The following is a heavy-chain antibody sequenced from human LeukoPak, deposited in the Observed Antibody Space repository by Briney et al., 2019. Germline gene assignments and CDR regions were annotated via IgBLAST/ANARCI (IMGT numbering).Heavy chain of an antibody. V-gene: IGHV3-7*01. D-gene: IGHD1-26*01. CDR2: MNIDGSEK. CDR1: GFTFSNYW. Sequence: GGSLRLSCAASGFTFSNYWMGWVRQAPGKRLEWVANMNIDGSEKYYADSVKGRFSISRDNARNSVYLQMASLRVEDTAVYYCARGPVEWALLLDYWAPGTLVTVSS. CDR3: ARGPVEWALLLDY. J-gene: IGHJ4*02.